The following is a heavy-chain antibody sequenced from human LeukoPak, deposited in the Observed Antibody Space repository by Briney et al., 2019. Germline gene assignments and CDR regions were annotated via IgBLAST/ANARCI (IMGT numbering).Heavy chain of an antibody. V-gene: IGHV4-39*07. CDR1: GFTFSSYS. CDR3: ARDKIVMVAGGVWEYYYGLDV. Sequence: LRLSCAASGFTFSSYSMNWVRQPPGKGLEWIGSIYYSGSTYYNPSLKSRVAISADTSKSQFSLNVSSVTAADTAVYYCARDKIVMVAGGVWEYYYGLDVWGQGTTVTVSS. J-gene: IGHJ6*02. CDR2: IYYSGST. D-gene: IGHD2-15*01.